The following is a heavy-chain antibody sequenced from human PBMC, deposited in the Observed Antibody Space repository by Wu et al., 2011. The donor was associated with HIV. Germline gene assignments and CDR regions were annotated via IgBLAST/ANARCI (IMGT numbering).Heavy chain of an antibody. V-gene: IGHV5-51*01. D-gene: IGHD3-16*01. J-gene: IGHJ4*02. CDR1: DTVLPLL. CDR2: IDPRDSDT. CDR3: ARRNSYAEDS. Sequence: KISCKGSDTVLPLLDRLGAPDAGRPGVDGSIDPRDSDTRYRPSFQGQVTISVDKSISTAYLQWSSLKASDTAMYYCARRNSYAEDSWGQGTLVTVSS.